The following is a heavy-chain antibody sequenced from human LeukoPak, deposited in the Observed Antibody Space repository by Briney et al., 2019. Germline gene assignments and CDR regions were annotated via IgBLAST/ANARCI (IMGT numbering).Heavy chain of an antibody. D-gene: IGHD3-22*01. CDR3: ARDPAYYYDSSGYFQDQY. J-gene: IGHJ4*02. V-gene: IGHV3-66*01. CDR1: GFTVSSNY. CDR2: IYSGGST. Sequence: GGSLRLSCAASGFTVSSNYMSWVRQAPGKGLEWVSVIYSGGSTYYADSVKGRFTISRNNSKNTLYLQMNSLRAEDTAVYYCARDPAYYYDSSGYFQDQYWGQGTLVTVSS.